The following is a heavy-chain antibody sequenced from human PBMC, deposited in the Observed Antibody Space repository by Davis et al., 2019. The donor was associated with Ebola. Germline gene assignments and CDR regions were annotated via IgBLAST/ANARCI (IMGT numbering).Heavy chain of an antibody. CDR2: INTNTGNP. V-gene: IGHV7-4-1*02. J-gene: IGHJ4*02. CDR1: GYTFTSYA. Sequence: AASVKVSCKASGYTFTSYAMNWVRQAPGQGLEWMGWINTNTGNPTYAQGFTGRFVFSLDTSVSTAYLQITSLKADDTAVYYCARDIGEMALDYWGQGTLVTVSS. CDR3: ARDIGEMALDY. D-gene: IGHD3-10*01.